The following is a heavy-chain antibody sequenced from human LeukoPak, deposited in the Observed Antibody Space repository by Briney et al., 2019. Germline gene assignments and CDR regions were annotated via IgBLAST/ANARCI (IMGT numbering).Heavy chain of an antibody. Sequence: PSETLSLTCTVSGGSINSGTYYWSWIRQPAGKGLVWIGRMYTSGSTNYNPSLESRVTISVDTSKNQFSLKLSSVTAADTAVYYCARGEKGSSSGSINFWGQGTLVTVSS. CDR2: MYTSGST. CDR3: ARGEKGSSSGSINF. V-gene: IGHV4-61*02. CDR1: GGSINSGTYY. D-gene: IGHD6-6*01. J-gene: IGHJ4*02.